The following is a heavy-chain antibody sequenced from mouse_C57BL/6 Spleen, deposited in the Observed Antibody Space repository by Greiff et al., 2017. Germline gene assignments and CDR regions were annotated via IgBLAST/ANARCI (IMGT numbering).Heavy chain of an antibody. D-gene: IGHD2-4*01. Sequence: QRVESGPELVKPGASVTISCKASGYSFTDYNMNWVKQSNGKSLEWIGVLNPNYGTTSYNQKFKGKATLTVDQASSTAYMQLNSLTSEDSAVYYWDRRGDNDEGVAMDYWGQGTSVTVSS. CDR3: DRRGDNDEGVAMDY. J-gene: IGHJ4*01. V-gene: IGHV1-39*01. CDR1: GYSFTDYN. CDR2: LNPNYGTT.